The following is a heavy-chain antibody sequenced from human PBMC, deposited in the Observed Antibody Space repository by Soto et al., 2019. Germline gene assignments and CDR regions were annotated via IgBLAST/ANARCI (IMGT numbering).Heavy chain of an antibody. V-gene: IGHV4-30-2*01. D-gene: IGHD4-4*01. J-gene: IGHJ4*02. CDR1: GGSISSGGYS. CDR3: ATSDSNYAPFDY. CDR2: IYHSGST. Sequence: PSETLSLTCAVSGGSISSGGYSWSWIRQPPGKGLEWIGYIYHSGSTYYNPSLKSRVTISVDRSKNQFSLKLSSVTAADTAVYYCATSDSNYAPFDYWGQGTLVTVSS.